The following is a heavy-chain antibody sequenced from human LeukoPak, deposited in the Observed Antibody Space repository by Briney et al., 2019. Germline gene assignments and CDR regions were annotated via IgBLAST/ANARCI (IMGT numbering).Heavy chain of an antibody. V-gene: IGHV1-46*01. D-gene: IGHD4-23*01. Sequence: GASVKVSCKASGYTFSSYYMHWVRQAPGQGLEWVGLINPTGDSTNYAQNFRGRVTMTRDTSTSTVYMDLSSLRSEDMAVYYCAREASGGYFDYWGQGTLVTVSS. CDR2: INPTGDST. CDR1: GYTFSSYY. CDR3: AREASGGYFDY. J-gene: IGHJ4*02.